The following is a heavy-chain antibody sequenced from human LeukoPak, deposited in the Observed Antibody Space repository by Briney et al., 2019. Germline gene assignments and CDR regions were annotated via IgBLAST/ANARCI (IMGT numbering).Heavy chain of an antibody. CDR2: INAGNGNT. V-gene: IGHV1-3*01. Sequence: ASVKVSCKASGYTFTSYAMHWVRQAPGQRLEWMGWINAGNGNTKYSQKFQGRVTITRDTSASTAYMELSSLRSEDTAVYYCARDPSNTSGWKTWFDTWGQGTLVTVSS. J-gene: IGHJ5*02. D-gene: IGHD6-19*01. CDR3: ARDPSNTSGWKTWFDT. CDR1: GYTFTSYA.